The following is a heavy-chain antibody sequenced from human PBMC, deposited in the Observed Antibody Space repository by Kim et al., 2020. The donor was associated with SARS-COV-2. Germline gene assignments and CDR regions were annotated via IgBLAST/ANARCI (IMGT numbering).Heavy chain of an antibody. D-gene: IGHD3-10*01. Sequence: GGSLRLSCAASGFTVSSNYMSWVRQAPGKGLEWVSVIYSGGSTYYADSVKGRFTISRHNSKNTLYLQMNSLRAEDTAVYYCAAPSYYYGSGSDRIDAFDIWGQGTMVTVSS. V-gene: IGHV3-53*04. CDR2: IYSGGST. CDR1: GFTVSSNY. J-gene: IGHJ3*02. CDR3: AAPSYYYGSGSDRIDAFDI.